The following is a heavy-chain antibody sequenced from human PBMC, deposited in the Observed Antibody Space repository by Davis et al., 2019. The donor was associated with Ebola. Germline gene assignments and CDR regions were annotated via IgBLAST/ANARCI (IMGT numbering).Heavy chain of an antibody. CDR2: ISYDGSNK. D-gene: IGHD6-6*01. Sequence: PGGSLRLSCAASGFTFSSYAMHWVRQAPGKGLEWVAVISYDGSNKYYADSVKGRFTISRDNSKNTLYLQMNSLRAEDTAVYYCARDSPQIYSSSPSDLPDYWGQGTLVTVSS. J-gene: IGHJ4*02. CDR3: ARDSPQIYSSSPSDLPDY. CDR1: GFTFSSYA. V-gene: IGHV3-30-3*01.